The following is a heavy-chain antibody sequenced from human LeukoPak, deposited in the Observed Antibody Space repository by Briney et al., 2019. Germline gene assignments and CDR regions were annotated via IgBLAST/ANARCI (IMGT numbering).Heavy chain of an antibody. J-gene: IGHJ4*02. CDR1: GFTFSSYA. CDR3: AKDRGLVVVPAAIRFDY. CDR2: ISGSGGST. V-gene: IGHV3-23*01. D-gene: IGHD2-2*01. Sequence: GGSLRLSCAASGFTFSSYAMSWVRQAPGKGLEWVSAISGSGGSTYYADSVKGRFTISRDNSENTLILQMNTLRAEDTAVYYCAKDRGLVVVPAAIRFDYWGQGTLVTVSS.